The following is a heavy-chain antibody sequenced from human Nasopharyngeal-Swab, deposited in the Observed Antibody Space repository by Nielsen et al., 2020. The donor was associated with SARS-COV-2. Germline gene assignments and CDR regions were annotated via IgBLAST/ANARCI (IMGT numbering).Heavy chain of an antibody. D-gene: IGHD2-2*01. V-gene: IGHV4-4*02. CDR3: ARGRGYCSSTSCSYYCDY. J-gene: IGHJ4*02. CDR1: GGSISSSNW. Sequence: SETLSLTCAVSGGSISSSNWWSWVRQPPGKGLEWIGEIYHSGSTNYNPSLKSRVTISVDKSKNQFSLKLSSVTAADTAVYYCARGRGYCSSTSCSYYCDYWGQGTLVTVSS. CDR2: IYHSGST.